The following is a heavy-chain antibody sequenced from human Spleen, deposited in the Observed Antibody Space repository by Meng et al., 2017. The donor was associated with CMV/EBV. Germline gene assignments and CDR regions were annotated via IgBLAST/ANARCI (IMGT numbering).Heavy chain of an antibody. J-gene: IGHJ6*02. Sequence: GGSLRLSCAASGFTFSSYWMSWVRQAPGKGLEWVAHINQDGSEKYYVDSVKGRFTMSRDNAENSLYLQMNSLRADDTAVYYCARDAGGMDVWGQGTTVTVSS. CDR3: ARDAGGMDV. D-gene: IGHD6-13*01. CDR1: GFTFSSYW. V-gene: IGHV3-7*01. CDR2: INQDGSEK.